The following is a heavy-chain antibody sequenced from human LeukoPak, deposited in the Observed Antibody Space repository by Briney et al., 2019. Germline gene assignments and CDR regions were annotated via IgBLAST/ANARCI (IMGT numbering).Heavy chain of an antibody. CDR3: ARERDLGYCSSTSCYVLDY. V-gene: IGHV1-69*04. J-gene: IGHJ4*02. CDR2: IIPILGIA. CDR1: GRTFSSYA. Sequence: SVKVSCKASGRTFSSYAISWVRQAPGQGLEWMGRIIPILGIANYAQKFQGRVTITADKSTSTAYMELSSLRSEDTAVYYCARERDLGYCSSTSCYVLDYWGQGTLVTVSS. D-gene: IGHD2-2*01.